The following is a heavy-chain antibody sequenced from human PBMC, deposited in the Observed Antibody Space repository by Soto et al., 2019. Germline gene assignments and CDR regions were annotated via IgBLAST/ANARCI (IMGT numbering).Heavy chain of an antibody. CDR2: ISNSGNTI. CDR3: ARGHSGSGGVEY. V-gene: IGHV3-11*01. CDR1: GFTFSDYY. J-gene: IGHJ4*02. Sequence: QVQLVESGGGLVKPGGSLTLPCVASGFTFSDYYMSWIRQAPGMGLEWISYISNSGNTIYYADSVKGRFTISRDNAKNSLYLQMNSLRAEDTAVYYCARGHSGSGGVEYWGQGTLVTVSS. D-gene: IGHD2-15*01.